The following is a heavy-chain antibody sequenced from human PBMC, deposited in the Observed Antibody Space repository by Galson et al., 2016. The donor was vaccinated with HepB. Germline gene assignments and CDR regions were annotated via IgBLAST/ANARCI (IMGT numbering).Heavy chain of an antibody. J-gene: IGHJ4*02. CDR1: GDSVSADMVA. CDR2: TYYRSRWFS. CDR3: ARGRNSAFDY. V-gene: IGHV6-1*01. D-gene: IGHD1-7*01. Sequence: CAISGDSVSADMVAWNWIRQSPSRGLEWLGRTYYRSRWFSDYAESVQGRITINPDTSNNHFSLQLNSVTPDDTATYFCARGRNSAFDYWGQGILVTVSS.